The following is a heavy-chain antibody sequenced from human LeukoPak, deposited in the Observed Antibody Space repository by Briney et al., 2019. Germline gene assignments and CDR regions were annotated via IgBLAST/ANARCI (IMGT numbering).Heavy chain of an antibody. CDR2: ISAYNGNT. CDR1: GYIFTSYG. D-gene: IGHD6-19*01. V-gene: IGHV1-18*01. CDR3: ARDIKTIAVAGTFDY. J-gene: IGHJ4*02. Sequence: HRASVKVSCKASGYIFTSYGISWVRQAPGQGLEWMGWISAYNGNTNYAQKLQGRVTMTTDTSTSTAYMELRSLRSDDTAVYYCARDIKTIAVAGTFDYWGQGTLVTVSS.